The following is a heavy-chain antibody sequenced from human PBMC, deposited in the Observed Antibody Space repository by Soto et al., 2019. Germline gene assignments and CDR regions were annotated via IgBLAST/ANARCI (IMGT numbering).Heavy chain of an antibody. CDR3: ARKSLSNFNWFDP. V-gene: IGHV1-18*01. CDR1: GYTFTRYG. D-gene: IGHD4-4*01. Sequence: GASVKVSCKASGYTFTRYGISGVRQAPGQGLEWMGWISGDNGNTTYEQKFQGRVTMTTDTSTNTAYMELRSLRSDDTAVYYCARKSLSNFNWFDPWGQGTLVTVSS. CDR2: ISGDNGNT. J-gene: IGHJ5*02.